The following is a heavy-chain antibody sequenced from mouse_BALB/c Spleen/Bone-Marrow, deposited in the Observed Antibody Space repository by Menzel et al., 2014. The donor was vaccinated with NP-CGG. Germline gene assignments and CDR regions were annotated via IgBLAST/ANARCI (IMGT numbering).Heavy chain of an antibody. Sequence: VQLQQSGAELVRPGSSVKISCKASGYAFSSYWMNWVRQRPGQGLEWIGQIYPGDGDTSYNGKFKDKATLTADKSSSTAYMQLSSLTSEASAVYFCAKSGYGSFDYWGQGTTLTVSS. CDR3: AKSGYGSFDY. CDR2: IYPGDGDT. D-gene: IGHD1-1*01. J-gene: IGHJ2*01. V-gene: IGHV1-80*01. CDR1: GYAFSSYW.